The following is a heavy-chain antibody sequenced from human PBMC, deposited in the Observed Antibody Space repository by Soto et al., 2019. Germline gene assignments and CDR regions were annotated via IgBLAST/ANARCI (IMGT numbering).Heavy chain of an antibody. CDR2: IYHSGST. V-gene: IGHV4-4*02. CDR1: GGSISSSNW. CDR3: AGWIQLQQYYYYGMDV. D-gene: IGHD5-18*01. J-gene: IGHJ6*02. Sequence: QVQLQESGPGLVKPSGTLSLTCAVSGGSISSSNWWSWVRQPPGKGLEWIGEIYHSGSTNYNPSLKSRLTISVDKTKNQFSLQMTSVHAADTAEYYCAGWIQLQQYYYYGMDVWGQGTTVTVSS.